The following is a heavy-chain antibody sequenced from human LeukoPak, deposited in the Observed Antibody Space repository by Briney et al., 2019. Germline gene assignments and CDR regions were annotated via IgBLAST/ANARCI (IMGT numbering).Heavy chain of an antibody. CDR3: ATVPRGYSSSWHLFDY. Sequence: PSETLSLTCTVSGGSISSGGYYWSWIRQHPGKGLEWIGYIYYSGSTYYNPSLKSRVTISVDTSKNQFSLKLSSVTAADTAVYYCATVPRGYSSSWHLFDYWGQGTLVTVSS. J-gene: IGHJ4*02. CDR1: GGSISSGGYY. CDR2: IYYSGST. V-gene: IGHV4-31*03. D-gene: IGHD6-13*01.